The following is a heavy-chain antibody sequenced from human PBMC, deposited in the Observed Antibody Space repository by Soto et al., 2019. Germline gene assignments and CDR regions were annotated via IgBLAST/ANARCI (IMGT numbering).Heavy chain of an antibody. CDR2: IKQDGSET. D-gene: IGHD2-2*01. Sequence: EVHLVESGGGLVQPGGSLRLSCAASGFTFSGHWMSWVRQAPGKGLEWVAHIKQDGSETFYVGSVKGRFTIYRDNAKNSLALQINSLRAEDTSLYYCARDRAFCSGTNCRSGSIYYYYMDVWGNGTTVTVSS. CDR3: ARDRAFCSGTNCRSGSIYYYYMDV. CDR1: GFTFSGHW. J-gene: IGHJ6*03. V-gene: IGHV3-7*01.